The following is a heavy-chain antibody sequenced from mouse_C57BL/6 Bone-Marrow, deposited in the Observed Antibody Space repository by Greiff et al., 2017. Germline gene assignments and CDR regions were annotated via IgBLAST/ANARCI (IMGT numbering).Heavy chain of an antibody. CDR3: TRTIYGSSCDWYFGV. CDR1: GYTFTSYW. J-gene: IGHJ1*02. V-gene: IGHV1-69*01. Sequence: QVQLQQPGAELVMPGASVKLSCKASGYTFTSYWMHWVKQRPGQGLEWIGEIDPSDSYTNYNQKFKGKSTFTGDKSSSTAYMQLRSLTSDDSGVYDCTRTIYGSSCDWYFGVWGTGATVTVSS. D-gene: IGHD1-1*01. CDR2: IDPSDSYT.